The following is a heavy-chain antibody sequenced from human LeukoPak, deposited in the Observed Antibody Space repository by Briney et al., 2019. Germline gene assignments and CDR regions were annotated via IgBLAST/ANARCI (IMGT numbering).Heavy chain of an antibody. D-gene: IGHD2-21*01. CDR3: AKEKGAIPPVYYFDY. CDR2: IRYDGSNK. J-gene: IGHJ4*02. V-gene: IGHV3-30*02. CDR1: GFTFSSYG. Sequence: PGGSLRLSCAASGFTFSSYGMHWVRQAPGKGLEWVAFIRYDGSNKYYSDSVKGRFTISRDNSKNTLYLQMNCLRAEDTAVYYCAKEKGAIPPVYYFDYWGQGTLVTVSS.